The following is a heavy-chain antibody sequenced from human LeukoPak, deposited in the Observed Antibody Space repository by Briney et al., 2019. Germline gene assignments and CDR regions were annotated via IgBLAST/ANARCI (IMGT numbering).Heavy chain of an antibody. CDR1: GGTFSRYA. J-gene: IGHJ4*02. V-gene: IGHV1-69*05. CDR2: IIPIFGTA. Sequence: SSVKVSCKPSGGTFSRYAISWVRQAPGQGLEWMGGIIPIFGTADYAQKLQSRVTMTTDTSTSTAYMALRSLSSDNTAVYSCARPYYYESTGYYLEGLYYFDYWGQETLVTVS. CDR3: ARPYYYESTGYYLEGLYYFDY. D-gene: IGHD3-22*01.